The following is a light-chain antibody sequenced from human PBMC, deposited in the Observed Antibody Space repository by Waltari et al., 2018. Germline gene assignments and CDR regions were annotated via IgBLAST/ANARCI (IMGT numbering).Light chain of an antibody. V-gene: IGLV2-14*03. J-gene: IGLJ3*02. Sequence: SALTQPASVSGSPGQSITISCIGTNTDVGGYNYVSWYQHHPGKAPKLLIYDVTNRPSGVSDRFSGSKSGNTAALTISGLQAEDEADYYCNSYTSTTSWVFGGGTKLTVL. CDR1: NTDVGGYNY. CDR2: DVT. CDR3: NSYTSTTSWV.